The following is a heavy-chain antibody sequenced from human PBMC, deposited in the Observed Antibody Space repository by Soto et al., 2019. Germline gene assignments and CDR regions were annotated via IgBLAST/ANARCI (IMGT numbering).Heavy chain of an antibody. J-gene: IGHJ4*02. CDR1: GFTFSSYS. Sequence: PGGSLRLSCAASGFTFSSYSMNWVRQAPGKGLEWVSYISSSSSTIYYADSVKGRFTISRDNAKNSLYLQMNSLRDEDTAVYYCGREGERFPPFGPFDYWGQGTLVTVSS. D-gene: IGHD3-10*01. CDR3: GREGERFPPFGPFDY. CDR2: ISSSSSTI. V-gene: IGHV3-48*02.